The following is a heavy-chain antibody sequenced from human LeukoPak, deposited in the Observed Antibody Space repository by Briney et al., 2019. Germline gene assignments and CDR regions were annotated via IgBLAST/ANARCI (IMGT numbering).Heavy chain of an antibody. CDR3: ARVPRWYSSGWYEDY. D-gene: IGHD6-19*01. J-gene: IGHJ4*02. V-gene: IGHV1-2*03. Sequence: LEASVKVSCKASGYTFTGYYMHWVRQAPGQGLEWMGWINPNSGGTNYAQKFQGRVTMTRDTSISTAYMELSRLRSDDTAVYYCARVPRWYSSGWYEDYWGQGTLVTVSP. CDR1: GYTFTGYY. CDR2: INPNSGGT.